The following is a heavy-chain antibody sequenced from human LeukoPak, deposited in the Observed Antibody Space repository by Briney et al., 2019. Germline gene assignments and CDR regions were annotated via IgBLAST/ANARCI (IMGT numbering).Heavy chain of an antibody. J-gene: IGHJ4*02. V-gene: IGHV3-74*01. Sequence: PGGSLRPSCAASEFTFSNHWMHWVRQAPGKGLVWVSRINGDGSFTSYADSVKGRFTISRDNSKNTLYLQMNSLRAEDTAVYYCARDRSHYDILTGLPDYWGQGTLVTVSS. CDR2: INGDGSFT. CDR3: ARDRSHYDILTGLPDY. D-gene: IGHD3-9*01. CDR1: EFTFSNHW.